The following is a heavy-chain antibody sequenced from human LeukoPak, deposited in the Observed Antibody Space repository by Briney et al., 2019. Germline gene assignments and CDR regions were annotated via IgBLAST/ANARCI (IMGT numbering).Heavy chain of an antibody. CDR2: IKQDGGEK. Sequence: PGGSLRLSCAASGFPFINYWMSWVRQASGKGLEWVANIKQDGGEKYYVDSVKGRFTISRDNAKNSLYLEMNSLRAEDTAVYYCARDRDNFWSGYSDYWGQGILVTVSS. V-gene: IGHV3-7*01. J-gene: IGHJ4*02. D-gene: IGHD3-3*01. CDR3: ARDRDNFWSGYSDY. CDR1: GFPFINYW.